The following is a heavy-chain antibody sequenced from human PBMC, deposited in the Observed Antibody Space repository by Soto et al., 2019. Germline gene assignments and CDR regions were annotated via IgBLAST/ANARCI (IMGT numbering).Heavy chain of an antibody. CDR3: AREFAQRAVAGIQAESAVDY. CDR1: GYTFTSYY. V-gene: IGHV1-46*01. D-gene: IGHD6-19*01. J-gene: IGHJ4*02. CDR2: INPSGGST. Sequence: QVQLVQSGAEVKKPGASVKVSCKASGYTFTSYYMHWVRQAPGQGLEWMGIINPSGGSTSYAQKFQGRVTMTRDTSTSTVYMELSSLRSEDTAVYYCAREFAQRAVAGIQAESAVDYWGQGTLVTVSS.